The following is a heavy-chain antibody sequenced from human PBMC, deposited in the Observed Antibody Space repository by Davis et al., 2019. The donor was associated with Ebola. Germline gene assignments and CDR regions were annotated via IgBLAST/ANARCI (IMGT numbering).Heavy chain of an antibody. CDR3: TSRYGSGTFFTY. CDR2: ISTTGGST. Sequence: GGSLRLSCAASGFTFDDYAMHWVRQAPGKGLEWVSVISTTGGSTFYADSVKGRFTISRDNSKNTLYLQMNNLRAEDTAVYYCTSRYGSGTFFTYWGQGTLVTVSS. CDR1: GFTFDDYA. D-gene: IGHD3-10*01. V-gene: IGHV3-23*01. J-gene: IGHJ4*02.